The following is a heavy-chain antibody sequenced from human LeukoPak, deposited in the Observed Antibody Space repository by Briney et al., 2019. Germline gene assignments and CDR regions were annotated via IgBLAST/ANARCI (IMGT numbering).Heavy chain of an antibody. CDR3: AGGRFFQYFDL. CDR2: IYYSGST. J-gene: IGHJ2*01. V-gene: IGHV4-59*01. Sequence: SETLSLTCTVSGDSITSYFWSWIRQPPGKGLEWIGYIYYSGSTNYNPSLKSRVTISVDTSKNQFSLKLSSVTAADTAVYYCAGGRFFQYFDLWGRGTLVTVSS. D-gene: IGHD3-3*01. CDR1: GDSITSYF.